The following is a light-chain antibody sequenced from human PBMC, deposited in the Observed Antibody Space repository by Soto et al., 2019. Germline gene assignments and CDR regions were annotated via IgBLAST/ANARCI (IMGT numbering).Light chain of an antibody. CDR2: EVT. Sequence: QSALTQPASVSGSPGQSITITCTGTSSDVGSYNYVSWYQQHPDKAPKLMIYEVTNRPSGVSNRFSGSKSGNTASLTISGLWAEDEADYYCSSYTSSNTYVFGTGTKLTVL. CDR1: SSDVGSYNY. V-gene: IGLV2-14*01. J-gene: IGLJ1*01. CDR3: SSYTSSNTYV.